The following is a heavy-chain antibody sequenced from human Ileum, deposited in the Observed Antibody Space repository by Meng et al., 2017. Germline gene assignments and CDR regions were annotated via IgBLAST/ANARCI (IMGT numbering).Heavy chain of an antibody. Sequence: QVQLVQSGAEVKKPGSSVKVSCKASGGTFSSYTISWVRQAPGQGLEWMGRIIPILGIANYAQKFQGRVTITADKSTSTAYIELSSLRSEDTAVYYCARSSLGWPFLPFDYWGQGTLVTVSS. D-gene: IGHD3-3*01. CDR3: ARSSLGWPFLPFDY. CDR2: IIPILGIA. V-gene: IGHV1-69*02. J-gene: IGHJ4*02. CDR1: GGTFSSYT.